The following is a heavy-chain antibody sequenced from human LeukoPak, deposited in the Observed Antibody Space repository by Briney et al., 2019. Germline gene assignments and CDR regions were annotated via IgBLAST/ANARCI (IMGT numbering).Heavy chain of an antibody. Sequence: GGSLRLSCAASGLTVSNSYINWVRQPPGKGLEWVSVLYRDDTSYYAESGKGRFTISRDSAKNTLDLQMSGLRAEDTAMYYCVSGYCRGARCHAFAFDIWGQGTMVTVSS. CDR3: VSGYCRGARCHAFAFDI. CDR2: LYRDDTS. J-gene: IGHJ3*02. V-gene: IGHV3-53*03. CDR1: GLTVSNSY. D-gene: IGHD2-15*01.